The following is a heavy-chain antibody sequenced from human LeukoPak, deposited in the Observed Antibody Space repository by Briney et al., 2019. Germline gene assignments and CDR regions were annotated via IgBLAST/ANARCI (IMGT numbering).Heavy chain of an antibody. D-gene: IGHD6-19*01. CDR2: ISGSGDST. CDR1: GFTFSTYG. Sequence: TGGSLRLSCAASGFTFSTYGMSWVRQAPGKGLAWVSGISGSGDSTYYADSVKGRFTISRDNSKNTLYLQMNSLRAEDTAVYFCARRSGVAVAGAFDYWGQGTLVTVSS. CDR3: ARRSGVAVAGAFDY. V-gene: IGHV3-23*01. J-gene: IGHJ4*02.